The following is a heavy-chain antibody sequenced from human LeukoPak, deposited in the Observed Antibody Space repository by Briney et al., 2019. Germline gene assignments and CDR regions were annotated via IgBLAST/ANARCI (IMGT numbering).Heavy chain of an antibody. CDR1: GGSISSSSYY. D-gene: IGHD3-3*01. V-gene: IGHV4-39*01. CDR3: ARQRYDFWSGYYTGVDAFDI. CDR2: IYYSGST. Sequence: SETLSLTCTVSGGSISSSSYYWGWIRQPPGKGLEWIGSIYYSGSTYYNPSLKSRVTISVDTSKNQFSLKLSSVTAADTAVYYCARQRYDFWSGYYTGVDAFDIWGQGTMVTVSP. J-gene: IGHJ3*02.